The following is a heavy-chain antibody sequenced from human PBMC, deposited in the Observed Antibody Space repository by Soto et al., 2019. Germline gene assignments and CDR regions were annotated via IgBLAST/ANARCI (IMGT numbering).Heavy chain of an antibody. CDR2: TYQSGSA. V-gene: IGHV4-30-2*06. Sequence: SETLSLTCTVSGGSISSGGYSWTWIRQSPGKGLEWIGYTYQSGSAYYNPSLKSRVTISVDRSKNQFSLNLTSVTAADTAAYYCARDYYGMDVWGQGTTVTVSS. CDR3: ARDYYGMDV. J-gene: IGHJ6*02. CDR1: GGSISSGGYS.